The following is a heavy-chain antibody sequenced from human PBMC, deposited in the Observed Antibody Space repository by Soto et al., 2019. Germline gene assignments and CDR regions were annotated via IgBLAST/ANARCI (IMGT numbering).Heavy chain of an antibody. J-gene: IGHJ4*02. CDR3: ARFEVGLWETDY. CDR2: IYHSGST. Sequence: QLQLQESGSGLVKPSQTLSLTCAVSGGSISSGGYSWSWIRQPPGKGLEWIRYIYHSGSTYCNPSLKSRVTISVDRSKNQFSLKLSSVTAADTAVYYCARFEVGLWETDYWGQGTLVTVSS. D-gene: IGHD3-3*01. CDR1: GGSISSGGYS. V-gene: IGHV4-30-2*01.